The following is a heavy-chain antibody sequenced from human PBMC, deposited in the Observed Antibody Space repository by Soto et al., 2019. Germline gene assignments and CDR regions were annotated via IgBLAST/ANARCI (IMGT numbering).Heavy chain of an antibody. V-gene: IGHV4-39*01. CDR1: GGSISSPSHY. D-gene: IGHD4-17*01. Sequence: QLQLQESGPGLVKPSETLSLTCTVSGGSISSPSHYWGWIRQPPGKGLDWIGTVYYSGSTYYNPSLKGRVTISADTSKNQFSLKLSSVTAADTAVYYCARHSGRVTNIFDLWGQGTMVTVSS. CDR2: VYYSGST. J-gene: IGHJ3*01. CDR3: ARHSGRVTNIFDL.